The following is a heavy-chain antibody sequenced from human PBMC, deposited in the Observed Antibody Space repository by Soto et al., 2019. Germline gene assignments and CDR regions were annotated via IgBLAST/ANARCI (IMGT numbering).Heavy chain of an antibody. CDR3: AHIDPEIVTVGGHGGFDY. CDR1: GFSLTSGVG. D-gene: IGHD5-12*01. V-gene: IGHV2-5*01. J-gene: IGHJ4*02. Sequence: QITLKESGPTLVRPPQTLTLTCTFSGFSLTSGVGVGWIRHPPGKALEWLALIYWYDDKRYSPSLKNRLTITKNTSKNQVVLTMTKVVPVETATYFCAHIDPEIVTVGGHGGFDYWGQGTLVTVSS. CDR2: IYWYDDK.